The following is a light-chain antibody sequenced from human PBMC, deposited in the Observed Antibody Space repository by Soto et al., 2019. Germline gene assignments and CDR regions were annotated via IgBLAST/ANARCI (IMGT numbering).Light chain of an antibody. CDR3: AAWDDSLNCPV. J-gene: IGLJ3*02. Sequence: QSVLTQPPSASGTPGQRVIISCSGSSSNLGSNSGNWYQQLPGTAPKLLIYNTYQRPLGIPDRFSGPKSGTSASLAISGLQSEDEGDYCCAAWDDSLNCPVFGGGTRRTVL. V-gene: IGLV1-44*01. CDR2: NTY. CDR1: SSNLGSNS.